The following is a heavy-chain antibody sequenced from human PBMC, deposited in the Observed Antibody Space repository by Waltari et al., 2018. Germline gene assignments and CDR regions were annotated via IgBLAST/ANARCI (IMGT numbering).Heavy chain of an antibody. Sequence: EVQLVESGGGLVQPGGSLRLSCAASGFTFSSYEMNWVRQAPGKGLEWVSYISNSGSTIYYADSVKGRFTISRDNAKNSLYLQMNSLRAEDTAVYYYGREGMHRNWFDPWGQGTLVTVSS. CDR2: ISNSGSTI. CDR3: GREGMHRNWFDP. J-gene: IGHJ5*02. CDR1: GFTFSSYE. V-gene: IGHV3-48*03.